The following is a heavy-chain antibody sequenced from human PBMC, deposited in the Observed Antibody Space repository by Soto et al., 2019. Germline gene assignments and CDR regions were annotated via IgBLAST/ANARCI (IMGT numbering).Heavy chain of an antibody. V-gene: IGHV1-58*01. CDR1: GFTFTSSA. D-gene: IGHD2-15*01. J-gene: IGHJ5*02. CDR3: AADRCKYCGGGRYLHDP. Sequence: GASVKVSCKASGFTFTSSAVQWVRQARGQRLEWIGWIVVGSGNTNYAQKFQERVTITRDMSTSTAYMELSSLRSEVTAVYYCAADRCKYCGGGRYLHDPCSQGTLVTVSS. CDR2: IVVGSGNT.